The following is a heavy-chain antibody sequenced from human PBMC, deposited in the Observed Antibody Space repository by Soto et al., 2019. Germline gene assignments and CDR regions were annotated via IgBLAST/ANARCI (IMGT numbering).Heavy chain of an antibody. J-gene: IGHJ4*02. CDR3: ARDGDCGSDCKALDY. CDR2: ISYDGINK. Sequence: QVQLVESGGGVAQPGRSLRLSCAASGFVFSSYAMHWVRQAPGKGLEWVAVISYDGINKYYADSVKGRFIISRDNSKNTLYLQMNSLRTEDTAVYYCARDGDCGSDCKALDYWGQGTLVTVSS. CDR1: GFVFSSYA. D-gene: IGHD2-21*02. V-gene: IGHV3-30*01.